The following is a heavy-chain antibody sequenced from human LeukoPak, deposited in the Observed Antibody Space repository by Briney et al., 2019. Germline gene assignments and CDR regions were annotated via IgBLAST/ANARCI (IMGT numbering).Heavy chain of an antibody. CDR3: GRLVVTRSSWFDP. D-gene: IGHD4-23*01. Sequence: GGSLRLSCAASGFTFSNYGIHWVRQAPGKGLEWVASISRDGRNKRYADSVTGRFTISRDNSQNTPYFQMNSLRGEDRAVHYFGRLVVTRSSWFDPWGQGTLVTVSS. CDR1: GFTFSNYG. V-gene: IGHV3-30*03. CDR2: ISRDGRNK. J-gene: IGHJ5*02.